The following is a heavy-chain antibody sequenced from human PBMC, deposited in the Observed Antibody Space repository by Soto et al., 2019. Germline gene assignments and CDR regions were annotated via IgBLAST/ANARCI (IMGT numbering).Heavy chain of an antibody. V-gene: IGHV3-23*01. CDR2: ISGRGDST. J-gene: IGHJ4*02. Sequence: VQLLESGGDLVQPGGSLRLSCAASRFTFSSFAMSWVRQAPGKGLEWVSGISGRGDSTYYADSVKGRFTISRDNSKNTLFLQMNSLRAEDTAVYYCAKNQGFGVPQGWGLDYWGQGSLVTVSS. CDR1: RFTFSSFA. CDR3: AKNQGFGVPQGWGLDY. D-gene: IGHD3-16*01.